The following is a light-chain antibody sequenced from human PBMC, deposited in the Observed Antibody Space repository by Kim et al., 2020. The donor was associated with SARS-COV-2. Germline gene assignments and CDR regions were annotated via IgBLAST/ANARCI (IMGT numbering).Light chain of an antibody. Sequence: SGGLGQTARITCGGNNIGSKNVHWYQQKPGQAPVLVIYRDSNRPSGIPERFSGSNSGNTATLTISRAQAGDEADYYCQVWDSSTVVFGGGTKVTVL. CDR2: RDS. CDR1: NIGSKN. CDR3: QVWDSSTVV. J-gene: IGLJ2*01. V-gene: IGLV3-9*01.